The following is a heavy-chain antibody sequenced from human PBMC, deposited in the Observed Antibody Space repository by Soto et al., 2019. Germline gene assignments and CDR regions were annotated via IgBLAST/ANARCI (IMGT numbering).Heavy chain of an antibody. CDR1: GYSFTNYA. CDR3: AREGRAAAGLADFYYYGMDA. CDR2: INAGNGNT. Sequence: ASVKVSCKASGYSFTNYAMHWVRQAPGQRLEWMGRINAGNGNTKYSQRFQGRVTFTRDTSASTGYMELSSLRSEDTAVYYCAREGRAAAGLADFYYYGMDAWGQGTTVTVS. J-gene: IGHJ6*02. D-gene: IGHD6-13*01. V-gene: IGHV1-3*01.